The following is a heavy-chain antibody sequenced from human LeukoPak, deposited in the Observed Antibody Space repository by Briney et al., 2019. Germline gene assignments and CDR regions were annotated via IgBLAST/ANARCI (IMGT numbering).Heavy chain of an antibody. CDR1: GFTFSSYA. Sequence: GGSLRLSCAASGFTFSSYAMSWVRQAPGKGLEWVSAIRGRGGSTYYADCVKGRCTISRDNSKNTLYLQMNSQRAEGRALYYFALSSIVQRVTFDYWGQGTLVTVSS. D-gene: IGHD3-10*01. CDR2: IRGRGGST. CDR3: ALSSIVQRVTFDY. V-gene: IGHV3-23*01. J-gene: IGHJ4*02.